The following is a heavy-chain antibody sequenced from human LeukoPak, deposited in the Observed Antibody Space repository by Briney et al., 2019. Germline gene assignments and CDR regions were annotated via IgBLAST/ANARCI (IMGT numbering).Heavy chain of an antibody. CDR1: GFTFSSYA. D-gene: IGHD3-10*01. J-gene: IGHJ4*02. CDR2: ISGSGGST. Sequence: GGSLRLSCAASGFTFSSYAMSWVRQAPGKGLEWVSAISGSGGSTYYADSVKGRFTISRDNSKNTLYLQMNSLRAEDTVVYYCAKLKGSGSYYPGDYWGQGTLVTVSS. V-gene: IGHV3-23*01. CDR3: AKLKGSGSYYPGDY.